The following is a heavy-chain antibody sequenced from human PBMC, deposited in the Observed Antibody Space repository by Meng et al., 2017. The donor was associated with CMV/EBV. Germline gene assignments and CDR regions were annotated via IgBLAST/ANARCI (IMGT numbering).Heavy chain of an antibody. J-gene: IGHJ4*02. Sequence: LPESGPGLVKPSEPLSLTCTVPGGSISSAYWGWIRQPAGKGLEWIGRIYTSGSTNYNPSLKSRVTMSVDTSKNQFSLKLSSVTAADTAVYYCARDSSGWYPHFDYWGQGTLVTVSS. V-gene: IGHV4-4*07. CDR1: GGSISSAY. D-gene: IGHD6-19*01. CDR3: ARDSSGWYPHFDY. CDR2: IYTSGST.